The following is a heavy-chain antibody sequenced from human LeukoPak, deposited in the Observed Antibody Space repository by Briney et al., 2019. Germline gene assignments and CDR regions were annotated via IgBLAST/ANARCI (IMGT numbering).Heavy chain of an antibody. CDR3: AKDPVNRGQDSGTFDI. CDR1: GFTFSSYA. V-gene: IGHV3-23*01. D-gene: IGHD3-10*01. Sequence: HPGKSLRLSCAASGFTFSSYAMTWVRQAPGKGLEWVSTISASGGSTYYADSVKGRSTISRDNSKNTLYLQMNTLRVEDTAVYYCAKDPVNRGQDSGTFDIWGQGTMVTVSS. J-gene: IGHJ3*02. CDR2: ISASGGST.